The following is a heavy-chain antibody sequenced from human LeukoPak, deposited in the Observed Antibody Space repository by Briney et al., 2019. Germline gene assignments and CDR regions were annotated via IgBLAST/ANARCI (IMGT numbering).Heavy chain of an antibody. CDR3: ARDRGWWELPQRYFDY. CDR1: GGTFSSYA. Sequence: SVKVSCKASGGTFSSYAISWVRQAPGQGLEWMGKIIPILGIANYAQKFQGRVTITADKSTSTAYMELSSLRSEDTAVYYCARDRGWWELPQRYFDYWGQGTLVTVSS. CDR2: IIPILGIA. D-gene: IGHD1-26*01. J-gene: IGHJ4*02. V-gene: IGHV1-69*04.